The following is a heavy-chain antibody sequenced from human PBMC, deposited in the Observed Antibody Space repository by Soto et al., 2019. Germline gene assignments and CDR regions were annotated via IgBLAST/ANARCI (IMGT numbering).Heavy chain of an antibody. D-gene: IGHD3-3*01. CDR3: ASRVTGLGGYYRSYYYYYYGMDV. CDR1: GFTFSSYA. CDR2: ISGSGGST. V-gene: IGHV3-23*01. Sequence: VQLLESGGGLVQPGGSLRLSCAASGFTFSSYAMSWVRQAPGKGLEWVSAISGSGGSTYYADSVKGRFTISRDNSKNTLYLQMNSLRAEDTAVYYCASRVTGLGGYYRSYYYYYYGMDVWGQGTTVTVSS. J-gene: IGHJ6*02.